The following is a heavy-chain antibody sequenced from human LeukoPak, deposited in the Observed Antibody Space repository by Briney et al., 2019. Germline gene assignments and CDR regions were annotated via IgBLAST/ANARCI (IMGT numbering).Heavy chain of an antibody. J-gene: IGHJ3*02. CDR2: IYYSGST. V-gene: IGHV4-59*08. Sequence: PSETLSLTCTVSGGSISSYYWSWIRQPPGKGLEWIGYIYYSGSTNYNPSLKSRVTISVDTSKNQFSLKLSSVTAADTAVYYCARHLTGDSSGYYYVRNDAFDIWGQGTMVTVSS. CDR1: GGSISSYY. CDR3: ARHLTGDSSGYYYVRNDAFDI. D-gene: IGHD3-22*01.